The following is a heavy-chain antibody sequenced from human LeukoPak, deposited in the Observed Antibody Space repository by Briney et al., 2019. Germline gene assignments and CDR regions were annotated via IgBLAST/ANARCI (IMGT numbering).Heavy chain of an antibody. CDR1: GYTFTSYG. V-gene: IGHV1-18*01. CDR3: ARADVGARPGDY. Sequence: ASVKVSCKASGYTFTSYGISWVRQAPGQGLEWMGWISAYNGNTNYAQKLQGRVTLTTDTSTGTAYMELRSLGSDDTAVYYCARADVGARPGDYWGQGTLVTVSS. CDR2: ISAYNGNT. J-gene: IGHJ4*02. D-gene: IGHD6-6*01.